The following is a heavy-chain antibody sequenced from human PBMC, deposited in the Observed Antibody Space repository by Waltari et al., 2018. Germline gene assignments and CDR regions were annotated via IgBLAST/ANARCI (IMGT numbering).Heavy chain of an antibody. CDR1: GYIFTDYG. CDR3: ARDYYGDYVWDY. D-gene: IGHD4-17*01. V-gene: IGHV1-18*01. J-gene: IGHJ4*02. Sequence: QVQLVQSGAAVKEPGASVKVSCKASGYIFTDYGISWVQQAPGQGLGWMGWISAVNGDTTYVPTFRDRFTMTTDTSTTTAYMELRGLRSDDTATYYCARDYYGDYVWDYWGQGTLVTVSS. CDR2: ISAVNGDT.